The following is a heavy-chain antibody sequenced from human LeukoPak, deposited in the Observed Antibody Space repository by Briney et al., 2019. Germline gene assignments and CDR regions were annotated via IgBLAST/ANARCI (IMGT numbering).Heavy chain of an antibody. D-gene: IGHD3-10*01. J-gene: IGHJ4*02. CDR2: IYHSGST. V-gene: IGHV4-30-2*01. CDR1: GGSISSGGYY. Sequence: SETLSLTCTVSGGSISSGGYYWSWIRQLPGKGLEWIGYIYHSGSTYYNPSLKSRVTISVDTSKNQFSLKLSSVTAADTAVYYCASFYGSGSKPFDYWGQGTLVTVSS. CDR3: ASFYGSGSKPFDY.